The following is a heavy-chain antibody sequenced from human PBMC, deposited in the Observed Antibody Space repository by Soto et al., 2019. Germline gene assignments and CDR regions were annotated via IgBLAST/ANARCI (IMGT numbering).Heavy chain of an antibody. Sequence: PGASLKISCKGAGYSFAGYWITWVRQKPGKGLEWMGRIDPSDSQTYYSPSFRGHVTISATKSITTVFLQWSSLWASDTAMYYCARQIYDSDTGPNFQYYFDSWGQGTPVTVSS. CDR1: GYSFAGYW. D-gene: IGHD3-22*01. J-gene: IGHJ4*02. V-gene: IGHV5-10-1*01. CDR3: ARQIYDSDTGPNFQYYFDS. CDR2: IDPSDSQT.